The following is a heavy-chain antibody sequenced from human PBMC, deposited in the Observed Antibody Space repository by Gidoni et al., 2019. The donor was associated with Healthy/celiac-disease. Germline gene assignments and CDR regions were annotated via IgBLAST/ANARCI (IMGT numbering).Heavy chain of an antibody. V-gene: IGHV3-30*03. D-gene: IGHD6-13*01. Sequence: QVQLVESGGGVVQPGRSLRLSCAASGFTFSSYGMPWVRQAPGKGLEWVAVISYDGSNKYYADSVKGRFTISRDNSKNTLYLQMNSLRAEDTAVYYCARDKYRAAAGTSFWFDPWGQGTLVTVSS. CDR1: GFTFSSYG. J-gene: IGHJ5*02. CDR3: ARDKYRAAAGTSFWFDP. CDR2: ISYDGSNK.